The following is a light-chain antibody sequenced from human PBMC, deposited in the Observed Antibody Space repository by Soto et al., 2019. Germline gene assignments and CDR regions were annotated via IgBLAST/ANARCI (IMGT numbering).Light chain of an antibody. Sequence: DLVMTQSPLSLPVTPGEPASISCRSSQSLLHSNGYNYLDWYLQKPGQSPQLLIYLGSNRASGVPDRFSGSGSGTDFTLKISRVEAEDGGVYYCMQALQSPCTFGQGTKVEIK. CDR1: QSLLHSNGYNY. CDR2: LGS. CDR3: MQALQSPCT. J-gene: IGKJ1*01. V-gene: IGKV2-28*01.